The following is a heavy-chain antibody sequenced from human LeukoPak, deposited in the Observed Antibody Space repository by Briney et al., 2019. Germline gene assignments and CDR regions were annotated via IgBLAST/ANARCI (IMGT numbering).Heavy chain of an antibody. V-gene: IGHV1-3*01. D-gene: IGHD3-10*01. J-gene: IGHJ4*02. Sequence: ASVKVSCTASGYTFTSYAMHWVRQAPGQRLEWMGWINAGNGNTKYSQKFQGRVTITRDTSASTAYMELSSLRSEDTAVYYCARGGIILGFDYWGQGTLVTVSS. CDR3: ARGGIILGFDY. CDR1: GYTFTSYA. CDR2: INAGNGNT.